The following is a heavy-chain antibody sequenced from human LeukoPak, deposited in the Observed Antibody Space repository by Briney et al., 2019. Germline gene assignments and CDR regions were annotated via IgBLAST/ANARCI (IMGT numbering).Heavy chain of an antibody. CDR2: ISYDGSNK. J-gene: IGHJ4*02. CDR3: AKMAVAAMGGIDY. CDR1: GFTFSSYG. D-gene: IGHD6-19*01. Sequence: PGGSLRLSCAASGFTFSSYGMHWVRQAPGKGLEWVAVISYDGSNKYYADSVKGRFTISRDNSKNTLYLQMNSLRAEGTAVYYCAKMAVAAMGGIDYWGQGTLVTVSS. V-gene: IGHV3-30*18.